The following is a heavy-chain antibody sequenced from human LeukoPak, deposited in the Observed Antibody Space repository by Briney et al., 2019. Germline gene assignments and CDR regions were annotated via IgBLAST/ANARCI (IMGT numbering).Heavy chain of an antibody. CDR3: ASGSLTIFGVAYLDY. CDR1: GGSISSYY. Sequence: PSETLSLTCTVSGGSISSYYWSWIRQPPGKGLEWIGYIYYSGSTYYNPSLKSRVTISVDTSKNQFSLKLSSVTAADTAVYYCASGSLTIFGVAYLDYWGQGTLVTVSS. CDR2: IYYSGST. D-gene: IGHD3-3*01. J-gene: IGHJ4*02. V-gene: IGHV4-59*08.